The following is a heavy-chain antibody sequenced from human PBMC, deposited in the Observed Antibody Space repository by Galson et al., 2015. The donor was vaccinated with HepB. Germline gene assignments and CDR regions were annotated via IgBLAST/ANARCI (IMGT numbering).Heavy chain of an antibody. V-gene: IGHV1-18*01. CDR3: AFNYYDSSGYYPFDY. Sequence: SVKVSCKASGYTFTSYGISWVRQAPGQGLEWMGWISAYNGNTNYAQKLQGRVTMTTDTSTSTAYMELRSLRSDDTAVYYCAFNYYDSSGYYPFDYWGQGTLVTVSS. D-gene: IGHD3-22*01. J-gene: IGHJ4*02. CDR2: ISAYNGNT. CDR1: GYTFTSYG.